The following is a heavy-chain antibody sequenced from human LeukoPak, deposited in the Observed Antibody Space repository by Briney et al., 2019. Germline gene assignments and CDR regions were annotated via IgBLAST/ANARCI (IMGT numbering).Heavy chain of an antibody. CDR3: ARGILKQWLGRPVYGMDV. Sequence: SVTVSCTASGGTFSSYAISWVRQAPGQGLEWMGGIIPIFGTANYAQKFQGRVTITADESTSTAYMELSSLRSEDTAVYYCARGILKQWLGRPVYGMDVWGQGTTVTVSS. CDR1: GGTFSSYA. D-gene: IGHD6-19*01. CDR2: IIPIFGTA. J-gene: IGHJ6*02. V-gene: IGHV1-69*01.